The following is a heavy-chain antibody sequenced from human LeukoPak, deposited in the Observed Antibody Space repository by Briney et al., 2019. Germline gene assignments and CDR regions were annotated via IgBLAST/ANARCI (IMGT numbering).Heavy chain of an antibody. CDR2: INPNSGGT. V-gene: IGHV1-2*02. D-gene: IGHD1-26*01. CDR1: GYTLTGYY. CDR3: ARVGKVGATRRWFDP. J-gene: IGHJ5*02. Sequence: ASVKVSCKASGYTLTGYYMHWVRQAPGQGLEWMGWINPNSGGTNYAQKFQGRVTMTRDTSISTAYMELSRLRSDDTAVYYCARVGKVGATRRWFDPWGRGTLVTVSS.